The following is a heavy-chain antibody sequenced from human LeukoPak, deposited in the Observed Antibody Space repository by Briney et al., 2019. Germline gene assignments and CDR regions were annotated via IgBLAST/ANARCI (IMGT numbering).Heavy chain of an antibody. CDR3: VFQVQGVVQ. CDR2: ISGDGART. D-gene: IGHD3-3*01. CDR1: GFTFSSFV. V-gene: IGHV3-64*05. J-gene: IGHJ4*02. Sequence: GGSLRLSCSAPGFTFSSFVMHLVRQAPGEGLEYVSGISGDGARTYFADSVKGRFTISRDNSKNTLYVQMTSLRTEDTAVYYCVFQVQGVVQWGQGTLVTVSS.